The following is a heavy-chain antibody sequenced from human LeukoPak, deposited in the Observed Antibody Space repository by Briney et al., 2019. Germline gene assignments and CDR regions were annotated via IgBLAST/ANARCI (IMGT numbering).Heavy chain of an antibody. V-gene: IGHV3-66*01. Sequence: RGSLRLSCVASGFTFSTYSMIWARQAPGKGLEWVSLVYSGGTTYHADSVMGRFTISRDDSKNTVYLQMNSLRAEDTAVYYCVKSPWYHGSGSYSGTIHWGQGTLVTVSS. J-gene: IGHJ4*02. D-gene: IGHD3-10*01. CDR2: VYSGGTT. CDR1: GFTFSTYS. CDR3: VKSPWYHGSGSYSGTIH.